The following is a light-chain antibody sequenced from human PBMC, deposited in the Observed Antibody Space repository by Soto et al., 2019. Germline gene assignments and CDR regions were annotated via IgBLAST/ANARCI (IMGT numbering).Light chain of an antibody. Sequence: LTHSPANLSLSPGERGTLSCRASESVTNYLAWYQQKPGQAPRLLVYDVSNRATGTPARFSGGGSGTDFTLTISNLEPEDFAVYYCQQRSDWPWTFGQGTKVDIK. CDR1: ESVTNY. J-gene: IGKJ1*01. CDR2: DVS. V-gene: IGKV3-11*01. CDR3: QQRSDWPWT.